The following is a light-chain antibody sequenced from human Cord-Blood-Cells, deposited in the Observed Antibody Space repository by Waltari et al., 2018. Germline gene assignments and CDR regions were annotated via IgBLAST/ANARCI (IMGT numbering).Light chain of an antibody. V-gene: IGLV2-23*01. CDR3: CSYAGSSTWV. CDR2: EGS. Sequence: QSVLTQPASVSGSPGQSITISCTGTSSDVGSYNLVSWYQQHPAKAPKLMIYEGSKRPSGVSNRFSGSKSGNTASLTISGLQAEDEADYCCCSYAGSSTWVFGGGTKLTVL. CDR1: SSDVGSYNL. J-gene: IGLJ3*02.